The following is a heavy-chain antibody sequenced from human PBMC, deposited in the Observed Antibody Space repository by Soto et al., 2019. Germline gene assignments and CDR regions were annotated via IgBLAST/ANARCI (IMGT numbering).Heavy chain of an antibody. J-gene: IGHJ4*02. CDR3: ANKNYYDSSGYRSPYDY. Sequence: GGSLRLSCAASGFIFSSYSMNWVRQAPGKGLEWVSYITPSSSTIYYADSVKGRFTISRDNSKDSLYLEMNSLRAEDTAVYYCANKNYYDSSGYRSPYDYWGQGTLVTVSS. D-gene: IGHD3-22*01. V-gene: IGHV3-48*01. CDR2: ITPSSSTI. CDR1: GFIFSSYS.